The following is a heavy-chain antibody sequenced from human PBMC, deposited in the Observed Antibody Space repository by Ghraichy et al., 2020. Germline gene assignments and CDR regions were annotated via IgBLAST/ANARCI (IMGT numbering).Heavy chain of an antibody. CDR1: GYTLTELS. CDR3: ATDPFGSSDLSGLGT. J-gene: IGHJ5*02. D-gene: IGHD2-2*01. V-gene: IGHV1-24*01. Sequence: ASVKVSCKVSGYTLTELSMHWVRQAPGKGLEWMGGFDPEDGETIYAQKFQGRVTMTEDTSTDTAYMELSSLRSEDTAVYYCATDPFGSSDLSGLGTWGQGTLVTVSS. CDR2: FDPEDGET.